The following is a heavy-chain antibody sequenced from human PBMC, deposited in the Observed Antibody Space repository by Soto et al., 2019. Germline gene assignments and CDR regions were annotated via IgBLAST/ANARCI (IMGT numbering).Heavy chain of an antibody. J-gene: IGHJ6*03. CDR1: GFTFSSYA. CDR3: ANCDYDFWSHYYMDV. Sequence: GGSLRLSCAASGFTFSSYAMSWVRQAPGKGLEWVSAISGSGGSTYYADSVKGRFTISRDNSKNTLYLQMNSLRAEDTAVYYCANCDYDFWSHYYMDVWGKGTTVTVSS. CDR2: ISGSGGST. V-gene: IGHV3-23*01. D-gene: IGHD3-3*01.